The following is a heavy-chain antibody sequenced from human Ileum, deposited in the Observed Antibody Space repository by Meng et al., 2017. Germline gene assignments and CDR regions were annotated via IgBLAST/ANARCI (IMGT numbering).Heavy chain of an antibody. CDR2: LNTDNGNT. V-gene: IGHV1-3*04. Sequence: VQVVQAGAGGEETGASVWVSGKTSGYTFATYLIHWMRQAPGQGLGWMGWLNTDNGNTKYSQNLQGRVTFTRDTSATTAYMELSSLGSEDTAVYFCARDLFGDNGAHFDFWGQGTLVTVSS. J-gene: IGHJ4*02. CDR3: ARDLFGDNGAHFDF. CDR1: GYTFATYL. D-gene: IGHD2-21*02.